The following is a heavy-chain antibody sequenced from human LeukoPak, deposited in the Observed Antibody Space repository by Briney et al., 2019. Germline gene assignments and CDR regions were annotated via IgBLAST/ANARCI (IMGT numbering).Heavy chain of an antibody. CDR2: TWHDGSIK. J-gene: IGHJ3*01. Sequence: GGSLRLSCAASGFTFSTYGMHWVRQAPGKGLEWVAVTWHDGSIKYYADSVKGRFTISRDNSKNTLYLQMNSLRAEDTAVYYCARAVGPFDFWGPGTIVIVSS. CDR1: GFTFSTYG. V-gene: IGHV3-33*01. CDR3: ARAVGPFDF.